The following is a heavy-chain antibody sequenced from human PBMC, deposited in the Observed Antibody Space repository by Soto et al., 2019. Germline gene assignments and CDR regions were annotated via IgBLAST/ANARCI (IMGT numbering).Heavy chain of an antibody. D-gene: IGHD6-6*01. Sequence: PSETLSLTCTVSGGSISSYYWSWIRQPAGKGLEWIGRIYTSGSTNYNPSLKSRVTMSVDTSKNQFSLKLSSVTAADTAVYYCARDIEYSSSNDYYYGMDVWGQGTTVTVSS. CDR1: GGSISSYY. CDR3: ARDIEYSSSNDYYYGMDV. J-gene: IGHJ6*02. V-gene: IGHV4-4*07. CDR2: IYTSGST.